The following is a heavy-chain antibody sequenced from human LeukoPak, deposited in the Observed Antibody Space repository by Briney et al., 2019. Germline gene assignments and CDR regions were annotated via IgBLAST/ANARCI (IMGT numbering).Heavy chain of an antibody. CDR3: ASEWWDIVVVPAATGRWFDP. Sequence: GASVKVSCKASGGTFSSYAISWVRQAPGQGLEWMGGIIPIFGTANYAQKFQGRVTITADESTSTAYMELSSLRSEDTAVYYCASEWWDIVVVPAATGRWFDPWGQGTLVTVSS. CDR2: IIPIFGTA. J-gene: IGHJ5*02. CDR1: GGTFSSYA. D-gene: IGHD2-2*01. V-gene: IGHV1-69*01.